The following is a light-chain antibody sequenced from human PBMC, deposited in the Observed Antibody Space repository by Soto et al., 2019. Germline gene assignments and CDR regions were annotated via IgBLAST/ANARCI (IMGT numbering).Light chain of an antibody. CDR2: DVT. Sequence: QSVLTQPASVSGSPGQSITISCTESSSNIGGYDYVSWYQQHPGKAPKLIIYDVTNRPSGVSNRFSGSKSGNTASLTISGLQAEDESDYYCSSYTTISTLVIFGGGTKLTVL. J-gene: IGLJ2*01. CDR3: SSYTTISTLVI. CDR1: SSNIGGYDY. V-gene: IGLV2-14*01.